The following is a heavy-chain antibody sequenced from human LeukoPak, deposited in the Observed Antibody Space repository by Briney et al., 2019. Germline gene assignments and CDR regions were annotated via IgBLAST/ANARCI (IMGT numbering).Heavy chain of an antibody. J-gene: IGHJ5*02. CDR3: ARRVNEYYDSSGYHNWFDP. D-gene: IGHD3-22*01. CDR1: GGSFSGYY. V-gene: IGHV4-34*01. Sequence: SETLSLTCAVYGGSFSGYYWSWIRQPPGKGLEWIGEINHSGSTNYNPSLKSRVTISVDTSKNQFSLKLSSVTAADTAVYYCARRVNEYYDSSGYHNWFDPWGQGTLVTVSS. CDR2: INHSGST.